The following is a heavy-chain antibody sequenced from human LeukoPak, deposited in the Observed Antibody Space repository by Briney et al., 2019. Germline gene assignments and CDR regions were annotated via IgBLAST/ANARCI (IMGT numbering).Heavy chain of an antibody. CDR2: FYYTGST. Sequence: SETLSLTCSVSGVSIDSYHWSWIRQPPGRGLEWIGYFYYTGSTNYSPSFEGRVTISEDTSKNQISLRLTSVTAADTAVYYCAGRTAATTRPFDYWGQGTLVTVSS. D-gene: IGHD2-21*02. CDR1: GVSIDSYH. V-gene: IGHV4-59*01. J-gene: IGHJ4*02. CDR3: AGRTAATTRPFDY.